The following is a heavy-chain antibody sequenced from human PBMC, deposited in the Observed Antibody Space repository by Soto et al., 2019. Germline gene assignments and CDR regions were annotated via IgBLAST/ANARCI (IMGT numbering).Heavy chain of an antibody. CDR2: INHSGST. D-gene: IGHD3-10*01. J-gene: IGHJ5*02. Sequence: QVQLQQWGAGLLKPSETLSLTCAVYGGSFSGYYWSWIRQPPGKGLEWIGEINHSGSTNYNPSLKSRVTISVDTSKNQFSLKLSSVTAADTAVYYCARGGRQKYYYQNGRFDPWGQGTLVTVSS. V-gene: IGHV4-34*01. CDR1: GGSFSGYY. CDR3: ARGGRQKYYYQNGRFDP.